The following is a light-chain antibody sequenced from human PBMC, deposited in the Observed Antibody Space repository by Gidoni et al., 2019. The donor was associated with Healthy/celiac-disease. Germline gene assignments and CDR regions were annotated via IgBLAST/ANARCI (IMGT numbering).Light chain of an antibody. V-gene: IGKV1-8*01. CDR2: AAS. Sequence: LRMTQSPSSFSASTGDRVTIPCRASQGISSYLAWYQQKPGKAPKLLIYAASTLQSGVPSRFSGSGSGTEFTLTISCLQSEDLATYYCQQYYSYPFTFGPXTKVDIK. CDR1: QGISSY. J-gene: IGKJ3*01. CDR3: QQYYSYPFT.